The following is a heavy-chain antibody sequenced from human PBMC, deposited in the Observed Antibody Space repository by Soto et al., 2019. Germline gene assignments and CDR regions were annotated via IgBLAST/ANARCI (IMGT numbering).Heavy chain of an antibody. Sequence: QGQLVQSGAEVKKPGSSVKVSCKASGGTLSNYGFSWVRQAPGQGLEWMGAFIPIFETAKYAQKFQGRVTITADESTSTVYMELSSLRYEDTVVYHCARVGYNNNGHMDWLDPWGQGTLVTVSS. J-gene: IGHJ5*02. V-gene: IGHV1-69*01. CDR3: ARVGYNNNGHMDWLDP. D-gene: IGHD1-20*01. CDR1: GGTLSNYG. CDR2: FIPIFETA.